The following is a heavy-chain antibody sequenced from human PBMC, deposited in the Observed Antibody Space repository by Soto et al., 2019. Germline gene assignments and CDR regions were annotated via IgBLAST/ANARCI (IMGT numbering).Heavy chain of an antibody. Sequence: PGESLKISCKGSGYSFTSYWIGWVRQMPGKGLEWMGIIYPGDSDTRYSPSFQGQVTISADKSISTAYLQWSSLKASDTAMYYCARRRTMIVAGPSDAFDIWGQGTMVTVSS. CDR1: GYSFTSYW. D-gene: IGHD3-22*01. J-gene: IGHJ3*02. CDR3: ARRRTMIVAGPSDAFDI. CDR2: IYPGDSDT. V-gene: IGHV5-51*01.